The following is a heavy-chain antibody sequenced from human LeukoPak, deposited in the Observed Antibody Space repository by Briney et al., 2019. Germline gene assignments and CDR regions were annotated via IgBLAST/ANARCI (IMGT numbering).Heavy chain of an antibody. Sequence: PGGSLRLSCAASGFTFSSYWMHWVRQAPGKGLVWVSRINSDGSSTSYADSVKGRFTISRDNAKNTLYLQMSSLRAEDTAVYYCAKDRLLWFGELDYWGQGTLVTVSS. CDR1: GFTFSSYW. CDR3: AKDRLLWFGELDY. CDR2: INSDGSST. V-gene: IGHV3-74*01. J-gene: IGHJ4*02. D-gene: IGHD3-10*01.